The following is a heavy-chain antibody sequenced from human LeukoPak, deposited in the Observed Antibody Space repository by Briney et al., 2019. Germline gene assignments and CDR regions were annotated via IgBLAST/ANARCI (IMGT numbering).Heavy chain of an antibody. CDR3: AREYSSSRYLDY. CDR2: LHSSGST. D-gene: IGHD2-2*01. V-gene: IGHV4-4*07. CDR1: AGSISAYY. J-gene: IGHJ4*02. Sequence: SETLSLTCTVSAGSISAYYWSWIRQPAGRGLEWIGRLHSSGSTNYSPSLQSRVTMSLDTSKNLFSLNLSSITAADTAVYFRAREYSSSRYLDYWGQGILVTVSS.